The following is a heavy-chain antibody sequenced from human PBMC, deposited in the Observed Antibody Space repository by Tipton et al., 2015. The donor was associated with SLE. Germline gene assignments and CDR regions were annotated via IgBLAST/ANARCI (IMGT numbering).Heavy chain of an antibody. Sequence: SLRLSCEASGFNFWSHWMHWVRQVPGKGLVWVSRIKGDGGDTAYADFVKGRFTISRDNAKNTLYLQMDSLRAEDTGVYYCVRDRQWLVGDCWGQGTLVTVSS. CDR1: GFNFWSHW. V-gene: IGHV3-74*03. D-gene: IGHD6-19*01. CDR3: VRDRQWLVGDC. J-gene: IGHJ4*02. CDR2: IKGDGGDT.